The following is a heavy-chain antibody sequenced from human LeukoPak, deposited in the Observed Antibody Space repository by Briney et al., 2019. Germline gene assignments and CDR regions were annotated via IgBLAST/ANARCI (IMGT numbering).Heavy chain of an antibody. CDR1: GGTFSSYA. V-gene: IGHV1-69*13. CDR2: IIPIFGTA. Sequence: GASVKVSCKASGGTFSSYAINWVRQAPGQGLEWMGGIIPIFGTANYAQKFQDRVTITADESTSTAYMELSRLRSDDTAVYYCARDYYDSSGYRLDVWGKGTTVTISS. CDR3: ARDYYDSSGYRLDV. J-gene: IGHJ6*04. D-gene: IGHD3-22*01.